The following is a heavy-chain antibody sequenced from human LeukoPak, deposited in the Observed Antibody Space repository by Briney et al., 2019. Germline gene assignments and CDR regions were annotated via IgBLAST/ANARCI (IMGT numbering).Heavy chain of an antibody. V-gene: IGHV3-66*04. CDR1: GFTVSSNY. Sequence: GGSLRLSCAASGFTVSSNYMSWVRQAPGKGLEWVSVIYSGGSTYYADSVKGRFTISRDNSKNTLYLQMNSLRAEDTAVYYCAKPLQYNYYYGMDVWGQGTTVTVSS. D-gene: IGHD6-6*01. J-gene: IGHJ6*02. CDR2: IYSGGST. CDR3: AKPLQYNYYYGMDV.